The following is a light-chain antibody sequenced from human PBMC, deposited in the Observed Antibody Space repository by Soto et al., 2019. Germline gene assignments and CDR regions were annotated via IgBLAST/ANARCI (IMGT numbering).Light chain of an antibody. CDR2: KAS. CDR3: QHYNSYSEA. J-gene: IGKJ1*01. V-gene: IGKV1-5*03. Sequence: DIQVTQSPSTLSASVGRRLTIPCRASQTISSWLAWYQQKPGKAPKFLIYKASTLKSGVPSRFSGSGSGTEFTLTISSLQTDDFATYDGQHYNSYSEAFGQGTKVDIK. CDR1: QTISSW.